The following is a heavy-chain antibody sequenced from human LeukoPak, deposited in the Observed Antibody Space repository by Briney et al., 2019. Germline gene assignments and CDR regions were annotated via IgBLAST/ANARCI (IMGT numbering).Heavy chain of an antibody. CDR2: IYPGDSDT. J-gene: IGHJ4*02. V-gene: IGHV5-51*01. CDR3: ARSPNTYYYGSGSYYFVY. Sequence: GESLKISCKGSGYSFTSYWIGWVRQMPGKGLEWMGIIYPGDSDTRYSPSFQGQVTISADKSISTAYLQWSSLKASDTAMYYCARSPNTYYYGSGSYYFVYWGQGTLVTVSS. CDR1: GYSFTSYW. D-gene: IGHD3-10*01.